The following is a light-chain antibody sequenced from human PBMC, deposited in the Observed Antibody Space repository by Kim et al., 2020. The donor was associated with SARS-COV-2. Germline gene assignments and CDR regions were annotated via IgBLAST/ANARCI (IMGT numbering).Light chain of an antibody. V-gene: IGKV3-15*01. J-gene: IGKJ1*01. Sequence: SPEEHATRPCRAGQRVGTNLAWYRQKPGQAPRLLIYDTSTRATGIPARFSGSGSGTEFTLTISSLQSEDVAVYYCQQYNNWPPVTFGQGTKVDIK. CDR1: QRVGTN. CDR2: DTS. CDR3: QQYNNWPPVT.